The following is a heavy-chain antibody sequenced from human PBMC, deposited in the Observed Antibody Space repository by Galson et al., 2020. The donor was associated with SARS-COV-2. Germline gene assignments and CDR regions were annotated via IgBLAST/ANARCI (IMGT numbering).Heavy chain of an antibody. J-gene: IGHJ3*02. D-gene: IGHD3-22*01. CDR2: IKQDESEK. CDR1: GFTFSNYW. V-gene: IGHV3-7*03. Sequence: GGSLRLSCVASGFTFSNYWMNWVRQAPGKGLEWVANIKQDESEKNYVDSVKGRFTISRDNAKNSLYLQMNSLGAEDTAVYYCARVTYDSSDYKGDFRAFGIWGQGTMVTVSS. CDR3: ARVTYDSSDYKGDFRAFGI.